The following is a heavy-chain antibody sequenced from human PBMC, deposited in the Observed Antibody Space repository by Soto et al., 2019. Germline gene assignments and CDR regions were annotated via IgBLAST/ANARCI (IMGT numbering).Heavy chain of an antibody. CDR2: IYWDDDK. CDR3: ARLARGVYDLDRLWEKFDY. J-gene: IGHJ4*02. CDR1: GFSLSTNGMG. Sequence: QITVKESGLPLVKPTQTLTLTCTFSGFSLSTNGMGVGWIRQSPGKALEWLALIYWDDDKRYSPSLRSRPTTTQDTSKNRVDLTMTNLDLVDTATYYCARLARGVYDLDRLWEKFDYWGQGTLVTVSS. V-gene: IGHV2-5*02. D-gene: IGHD5-12*01.